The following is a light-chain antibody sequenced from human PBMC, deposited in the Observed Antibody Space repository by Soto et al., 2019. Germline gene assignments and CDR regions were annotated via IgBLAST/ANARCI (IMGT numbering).Light chain of an antibody. CDR2: EVS. Sequence: QSALTQPRSVSGSPGQSVTISCTGTSSDVGGYKYVSWYQQHPGKAPKLIIYEVSDRPSGVSNRFSGSKSGNTASLTISGLRAEDEAHYYCTSYTNTITLVFGGGTKLTVL. J-gene: IGLJ3*02. V-gene: IGLV2-14*03. CDR3: TSYTNTITLV. CDR1: SSDVGGYKY.